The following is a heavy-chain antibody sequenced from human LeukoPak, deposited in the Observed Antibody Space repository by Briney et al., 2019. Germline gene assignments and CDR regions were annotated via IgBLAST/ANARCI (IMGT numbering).Heavy chain of an antibody. CDR1: GLTFSSHW. D-gene: IGHD3-3*01. J-gene: IGHJ4*02. Sequence: GGSLRLSCAASGLTFSSHWMHWVRQAPGKGLVWVSRITNDGSSTTYADSVKGRFTISRDNSKNTLYLQMNSLRAEDTAVYYCAKYGDFWSGYFDYWGQGTLVTVSS. V-gene: IGHV3-74*01. CDR3: AKYGDFWSGYFDY. CDR2: ITNDGSST.